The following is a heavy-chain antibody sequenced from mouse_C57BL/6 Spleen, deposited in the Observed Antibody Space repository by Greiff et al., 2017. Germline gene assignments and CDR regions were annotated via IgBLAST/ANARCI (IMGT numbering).Heavy chain of an antibody. V-gene: IGHV1-15*01. Sequence: VHLVESGAELVRPGASVTLSCKASGYTFTDYEMHWVKQTPVHGLEWIGAIDPETGGTAYNQKFKGKAILTADKSSSTAYMGLRSLTSEDSAVYYCTKLVFAYWGQGTLVTVSA. CDR1: GYTFTDYE. CDR2: IDPETGGT. CDR3: TKLVFAY. J-gene: IGHJ3*01. D-gene: IGHD4-1*01.